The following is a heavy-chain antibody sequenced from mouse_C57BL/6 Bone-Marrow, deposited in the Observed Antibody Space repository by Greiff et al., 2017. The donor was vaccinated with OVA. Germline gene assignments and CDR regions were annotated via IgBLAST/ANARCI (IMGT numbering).Heavy chain of an antibody. CDR3: ARGRHDGYPFAY. CDR2: INPNNGGT. J-gene: IGHJ3*01. V-gene: IGHV1-18*01. D-gene: IGHD2-3*01. Sequence: EVQLQQSGPELVKPGASVKISCKASGYTFTDYNMDWVKQSHGKSLEWIGDINPNNGGTIYNQKFKGKATLTVDKSSSTAYMELRSLTSEDTAVYYCARGRHDGYPFAYWGQGTLVTVSA. CDR1: GYTFTDYN.